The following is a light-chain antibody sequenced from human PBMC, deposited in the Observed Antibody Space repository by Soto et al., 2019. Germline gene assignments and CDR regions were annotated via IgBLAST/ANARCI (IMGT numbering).Light chain of an antibody. J-gene: IGLJ3*02. CDR3: CSHVNDFTHWI. Sequence: QSALTQPASVSGSPGQSITISCTGGSGDIGSHNLVSWYQQYVGKAPKVIIYATTKRPSGVSDRFSGSKSGSVASLTISGLQADDEANYYCCSHVNDFTHWIFGGGTKLTVL. V-gene: IGLV2-23*01. CDR1: SGDIGSHNL. CDR2: ATT.